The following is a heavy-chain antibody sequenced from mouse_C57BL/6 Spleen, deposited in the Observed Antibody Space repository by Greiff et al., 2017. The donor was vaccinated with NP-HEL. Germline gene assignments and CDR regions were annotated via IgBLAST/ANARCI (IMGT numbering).Heavy chain of an antibody. CDR3: ARVDYGYAMDY. CDR2: INPNNGGT. J-gene: IGHJ4*01. V-gene: IGHV1-26*01. D-gene: IGHD2-4*01. Sequence: EVQLQQSGPELVKPGASVKISCKASGYTFTDYYMNWVKQSHGKSLEWIGDINPNNGGTSYNQKFKGKATLTVDKSSSTAYMELRSLTSEDSAVYYCARVDYGYAMDYWGQGTSVTVSS. CDR1: GYTFTDYY.